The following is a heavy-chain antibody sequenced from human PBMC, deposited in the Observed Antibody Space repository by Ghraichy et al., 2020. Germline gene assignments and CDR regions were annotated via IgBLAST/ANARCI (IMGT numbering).Heavy chain of an antibody. J-gene: IGHJ2*01. V-gene: IGHV4-34*01. CDR3: ARGGRYFDV. CDR1: GGSFSDYY. CDR2: INYSGYT. Sequence: SETLSLTCEVSGGSFSDYYWSWIRQPPGKGLEWIGEINYSGYTNYNPSLKGRATMSIDTSDEQVSLKLTSFTAADTAVYYCARGGRYFDVWGRGTLVTVSS.